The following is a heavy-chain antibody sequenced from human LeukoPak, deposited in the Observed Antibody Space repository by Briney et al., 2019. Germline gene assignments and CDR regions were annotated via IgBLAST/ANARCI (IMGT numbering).Heavy chain of an antibody. CDR1: GFTFSSYD. CDR2: ISSSGSTI. V-gene: IGHV3-48*03. Sequence: GGSLRLSCAASGFTFSSYDMNWVRQAPGKGLEWVSYISSSGSTIYYADSVKGRFIISRDNAKNSLYLQMNSLRAEDTAVYYCARASSGSYYLSDYWGQGTLVAVSS. CDR3: ARASSGSYYLSDY. J-gene: IGHJ4*02. D-gene: IGHD1-26*01.